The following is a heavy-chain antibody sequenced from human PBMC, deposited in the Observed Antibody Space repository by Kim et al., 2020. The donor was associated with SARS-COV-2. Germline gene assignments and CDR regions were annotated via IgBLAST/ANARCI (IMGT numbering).Heavy chain of an antibody. D-gene: IGHD6-13*01. V-gene: IGHV1-46*01. CDR1: GYTFTSYY. CDR3: ARDPGYSSSWYVRGSYGMDV. CDR2: INPSGGST. Sequence: ASVKVSCKASGYTFTSYYMHWVRQAPGQGLEWMGIINPSGGSTSYAQKFQGRVTMTRDTSTSTVYMELSSLRSEDTAVYYCARDPGYSSSWYVRGSYGMDVWGQGTTVTVS. J-gene: IGHJ6*02.